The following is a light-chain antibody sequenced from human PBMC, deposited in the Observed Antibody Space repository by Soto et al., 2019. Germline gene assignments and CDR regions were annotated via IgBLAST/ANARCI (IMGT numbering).Light chain of an antibody. Sequence: EIGLTQSPAALSLSPGGRATLSCRASQSVSTYLAWYQKKPGQAPRLLIYDASNRATGIPDRFSGSGSGTDFTLTISRLEPEDFAVYYCQQYGSSPLTFGGGTKVDI. CDR1: QSVSTY. V-gene: IGKV3-20*01. J-gene: IGKJ4*01. CDR3: QQYGSSPLT. CDR2: DAS.